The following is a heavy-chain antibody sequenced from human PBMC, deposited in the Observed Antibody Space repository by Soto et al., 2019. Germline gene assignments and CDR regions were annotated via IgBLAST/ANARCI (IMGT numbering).Heavy chain of an antibody. D-gene: IGHD6-19*01. V-gene: IGHV3-23*01. CDR3: AKDSSGWYVGRSGLDY. CDR2: ISGSGGST. Sequence: GGSLRLSCAASGFTFSSYAMSWVRQAPGKGLEWVSAISGSGGSTYYADSVKGRFTISRDNSKNTLYLQMNSLRAEDTAVYYRAKDSSGWYVGRSGLDYWGQGTLVTVSS. CDR1: GFTFSSYA. J-gene: IGHJ4*02.